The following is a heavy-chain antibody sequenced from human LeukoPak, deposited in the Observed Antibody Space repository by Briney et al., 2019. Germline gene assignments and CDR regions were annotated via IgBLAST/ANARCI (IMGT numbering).Heavy chain of an antibody. CDR3: ARHGFTMVRGVPCYSYFMDV. CDR1: GYSYTSYW. Sequence: GESLKISCKGSGYSYTSYWIAWVRQMPGKGLEWMGIIYPGDSNTRYSPSFQGQVTISADKSISTAYLQWSSLKASDTAIYYCARHGFTMVRGVPCYSYFMDVWGQGTTVTVSS. V-gene: IGHV5-51*01. CDR2: IYPGDSNT. D-gene: IGHD3-10*01. J-gene: IGHJ6*02.